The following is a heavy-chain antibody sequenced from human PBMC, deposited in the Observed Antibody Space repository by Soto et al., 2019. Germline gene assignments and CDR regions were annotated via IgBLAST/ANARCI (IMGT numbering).Heavy chain of an antibody. D-gene: IGHD2-15*01. V-gene: IGHV4-31*03. CDR3: SRGILV. J-gene: IGHJ4*02. Sequence: QVQLQESGPGLVKPSQTLSLTCTVSGGSMNSGCYCWSWIRQHPGEGLEWIGCISYGGTTSYNPSLKSRVIISVDTSKTQFSLKLTSVTAADTAVYYCSRGILVWGQGTLITVSS. CDR2: ISYGGTT. CDR1: GGSMNSGCYC.